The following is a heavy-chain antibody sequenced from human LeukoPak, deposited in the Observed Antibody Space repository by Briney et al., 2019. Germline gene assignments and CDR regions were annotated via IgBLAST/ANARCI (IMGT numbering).Heavy chain of an antibody. J-gene: IGHJ4*02. D-gene: IGHD3-9*01. CDR1: GYTFTSYG. V-gene: IGHV1-18*04. Sequence: ASVKVSCKASGYTFTSYGISWVRQAPGQGLEGMGWISAYNGNTNYAQKLQGRVTMTTDTSTSTAYMELRSLRSDDTAVYYCARDGGDDILTGYWAYFDYWGQGTLVTVSS. CDR3: ARDGGDDILTGYWAYFDY. CDR2: ISAYNGNT.